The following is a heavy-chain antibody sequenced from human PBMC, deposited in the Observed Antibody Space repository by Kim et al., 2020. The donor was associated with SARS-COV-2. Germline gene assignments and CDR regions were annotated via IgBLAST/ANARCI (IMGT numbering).Heavy chain of an antibody. CDR1: GFTFDDYA. J-gene: IGHJ4*02. CDR2: ISWDGGST. D-gene: IGHD3-10*01. CDR3: AKDLYPHYYGSGMGY. Sequence: GGSLRLSCAASGFTFDDYAMHWVRQAPGKGLEWVSLISWDGGSTYYADSVKGRFTISRDNSKNSLYLQMNSLRAEDTALYYCAKDLYPHYYGSGMGYWGQGTLVTVSS. V-gene: IGHV3-43D*03.